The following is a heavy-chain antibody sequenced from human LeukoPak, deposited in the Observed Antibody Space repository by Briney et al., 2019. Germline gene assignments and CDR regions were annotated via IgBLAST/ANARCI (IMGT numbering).Heavy chain of an antibody. D-gene: IGHD1-26*01. V-gene: IGHV3-23*01. CDR2: IDIGCGTT. CDR1: GFTVSTYA. Sequence: PGGSLRLSCAASGFTVSTYAMSWVRQAPGMGLQLVSAIDIGCGTTYSADSVKGRFTISRDNSKNTLYLQMDSLRAEDTAVYFCAKXSRGSFPDWGQGTLVTVTS. CDR3: AKXSRGSFPD. J-gene: IGHJ4*02.